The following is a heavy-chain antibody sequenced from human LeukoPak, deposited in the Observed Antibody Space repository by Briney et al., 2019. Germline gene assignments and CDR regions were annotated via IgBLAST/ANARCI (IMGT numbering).Heavy chain of an antibody. V-gene: IGHV1-69*13. J-gene: IGHJ3*01. CDR3: ARPHCTDPDCYGPWAFDV. CDR1: GGAFSNSS. CDR2: IIRIIGAP. D-gene: IGHD2-21*02. Sequence: ASVKVSCKASGGAFSNSSFSWVRQAPGQGHELLGSIIRIIGAPNYAENLQGRVTIRAEESTTTIYMELSSLRSEDTATYCCARPHCTDPDCYGPWAFDVWGQGTVVTVSS.